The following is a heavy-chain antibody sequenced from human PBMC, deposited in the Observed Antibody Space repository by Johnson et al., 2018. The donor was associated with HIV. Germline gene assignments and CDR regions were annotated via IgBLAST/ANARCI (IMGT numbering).Heavy chain of an antibody. Sequence: VQLVESGGVVVQPGGSLRLSCAASGFTFDDYTMHWVRQAPGKGLEWVSLISWDGGSTYYADSVKGRFTISRDESRNTLYLQMNSLKTEDTGVYYCTTGTLFFQGSGYTTTYDAFDIWGQGTMVIVSS. J-gene: IGHJ3*02. CDR3: TTGTLFFQGSGYTTTYDAFDI. D-gene: IGHD3-3*01. CDR1: GFTFDDYT. CDR2: ISWDGGST. V-gene: IGHV3-43*01.